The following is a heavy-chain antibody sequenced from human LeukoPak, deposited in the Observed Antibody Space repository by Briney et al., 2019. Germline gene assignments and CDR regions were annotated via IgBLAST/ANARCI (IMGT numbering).Heavy chain of an antibody. CDR1: GGSLSSSSFY. D-gene: IGHD2-15*01. Sequence: KPSETPSLPCTVSGGSLSSSSFYWGWIRPPPGKGLEWIGRIYYSGGTYYNPSLKSRVTISVDTSKNQFSLKLSSVTAADTAVYYCASPLGYCSGGSCQASAFDIWGQGTMVTVSS. V-gene: IGHV4-39*01. J-gene: IGHJ3*02. CDR2: IYYSGGT. CDR3: ASPLGYCSGGSCQASAFDI.